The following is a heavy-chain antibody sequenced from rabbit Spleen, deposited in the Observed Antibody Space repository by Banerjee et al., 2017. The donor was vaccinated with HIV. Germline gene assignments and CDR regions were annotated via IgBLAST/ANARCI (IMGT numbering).Heavy chain of an antibody. CDR1: GIDFNSYSY. D-gene: IGHD8-1*01. V-gene: IGHV1S45*01. Sequence: QEQLVESGGGLVKPGASLTLTCKASGIDFNSYSYMGWVRQAPGKGLEWVVCIDAGSSGFTYFASWAKGRFTISKTSSTTVTLQMTSLTVADTATYFCARDAGTSFSTYGMDLWGQGTLVTVS. CDR2: IDAGSSGFT. CDR3: ARDAGTSFSTYGMDL. J-gene: IGHJ6*01.